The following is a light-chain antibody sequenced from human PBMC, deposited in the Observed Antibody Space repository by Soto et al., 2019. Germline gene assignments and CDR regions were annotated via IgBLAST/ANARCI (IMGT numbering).Light chain of an antibody. V-gene: IGKV1-8*01. CDR3: QQYYSYPRT. CDR1: QGISSY. CDR2: AAS. J-gene: IGKJ1*01. Sequence: AIRMTQSPSSLSASTGDRVTITCRASQGISSYLAWYQQKPGKAPKLLIYAASTLQSGVPSRFSGSGSGTEFTLTISCLQSEDFATYYCQQYYSYPRTFGQGTKVEIE.